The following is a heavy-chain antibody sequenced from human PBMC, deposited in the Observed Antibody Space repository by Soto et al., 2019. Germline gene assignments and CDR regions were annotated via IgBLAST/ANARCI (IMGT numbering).Heavy chain of an antibody. J-gene: IGHJ4*02. D-gene: IGHD2-21*02. CDR2: IYPSVSS. Sequence: LSLTCSVSGFAISRGYYWSWVRQPPGKGLEWIGSIYPSVSSYHNPSLATRLGLSIDASKNQFTLNLTSVTAADTALYFCAREKVGTTFFDTWGQGIQVTVSS. V-gene: IGHV4-38-2*02. CDR3: AREKVGTTFFDT. CDR1: GFAISRGYY.